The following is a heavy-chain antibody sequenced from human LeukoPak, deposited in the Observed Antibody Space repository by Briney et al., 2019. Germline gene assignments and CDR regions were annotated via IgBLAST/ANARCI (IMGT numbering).Heavy chain of an antibody. V-gene: IGHV3-11*01. Sequence: PGGSLRLSCAASGFTFSDYYMSWIRQAPGKGLEWVSYISSSGSTIYYADSVKGRFTISRDNSKNTLYLQMNSLRAEDTAVYYCAKDRDDSSGYWPLGDIWGQGTLVTVSS. CDR3: AKDRDDSSGYWPLGDI. CDR2: ISSSGSTI. J-gene: IGHJ4*02. CDR1: GFTFSDYY. D-gene: IGHD3-22*01.